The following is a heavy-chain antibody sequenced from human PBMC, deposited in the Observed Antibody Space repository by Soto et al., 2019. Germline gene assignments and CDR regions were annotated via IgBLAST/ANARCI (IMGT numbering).Heavy chain of an antibody. Sequence: ASVKVSCKPSGYSFSDYFIQWVRQAPGQGLEWVAWINPKTAATNYAKKSQGRVSLTWDTSSTTAYMGLTRLGPDDTAVYYCARIKWGLNYYNGMDVWGQGTTVTVSS. CDR1: GYSFSDYF. V-gene: IGHV1-2*02. D-gene: IGHD1-26*01. J-gene: IGHJ6*02. CDR2: INPKTAAT. CDR3: ARIKWGLNYYNGMDV.